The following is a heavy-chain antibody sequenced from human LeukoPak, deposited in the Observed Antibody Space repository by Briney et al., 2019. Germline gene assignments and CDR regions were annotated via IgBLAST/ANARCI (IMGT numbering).Heavy chain of an antibody. CDR2: IYHSGST. J-gene: IGHJ1*01. Sequence: SQTLSLTCTVSGGSISSGGYYWSWIRQPPGKGLEWIGYIYHSGSTYYNPSLKSRVTISVDRSKNQFSLKLTSVTAADTAVYYCALSSAAGRVEYFQHWGQGTLVTVSS. D-gene: IGHD6-13*01. CDR3: ALSSAAGRVEYFQH. V-gene: IGHV4-30-2*01. CDR1: GGSISSGGYY.